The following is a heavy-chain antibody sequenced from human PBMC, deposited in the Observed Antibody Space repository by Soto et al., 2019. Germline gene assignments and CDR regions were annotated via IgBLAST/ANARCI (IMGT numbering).Heavy chain of an antibody. V-gene: IGHV4-59*01. J-gene: IGHJ5*02. Sequence: KSSETLSLTCTVSGGSISSYYWSWIRQPPGKGLEWIGYIYYSGSTNYNPSLKSRVTISVDTSKNQFSLKLNSVTAADTAIYYCARERSSSSRGANWFDPWGQGTLVTVST. D-gene: IGHD6-6*01. CDR1: GGSISSYY. CDR2: IYYSGST. CDR3: ARERSSSSRGANWFDP.